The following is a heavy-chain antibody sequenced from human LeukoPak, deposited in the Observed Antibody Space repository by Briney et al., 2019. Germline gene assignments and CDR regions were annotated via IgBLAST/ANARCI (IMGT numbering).Heavy chain of an antibody. Sequence: GASVKVSCKASGGTFSSYAISWVRQAPGQGLEWMGGIIPIFGTANYAQKFQDRVTITADESTSTAYMELSSLRSEDTAVYYCASLENILTGYIPYYFDYWGQGTLVTVSS. V-gene: IGHV1-69*13. CDR2: IIPIFGTA. CDR3: ASLENILTGYIPYYFDY. CDR1: GGTFSSYA. D-gene: IGHD3-9*01. J-gene: IGHJ4*02.